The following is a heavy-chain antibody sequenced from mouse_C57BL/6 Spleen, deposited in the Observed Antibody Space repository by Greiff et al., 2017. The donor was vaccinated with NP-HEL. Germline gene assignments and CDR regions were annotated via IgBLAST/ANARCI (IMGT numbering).Heavy chain of an antibody. D-gene: IGHD2-5*01. CDR3: ARGAYSNYEGFDY. Sequence: EVQLQQSGPELVKPGASVKISCKASGYSFTGYYMHWVKQSSEKSLEWIGEINPSTGGTSYNQKFKGKATLTVDKSSSTAYMQLKSLTSEDSAVYYCARGAYSNYEGFDYWGQGTTLTVSS. CDR1: GYSFTGYY. V-gene: IGHV1-43*01. J-gene: IGHJ2*01. CDR2: INPSTGGT.